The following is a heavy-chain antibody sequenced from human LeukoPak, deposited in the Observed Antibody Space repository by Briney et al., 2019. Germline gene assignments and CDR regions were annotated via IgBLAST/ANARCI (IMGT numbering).Heavy chain of an antibody. V-gene: IGHV3-23*01. CDR3: ARDSSWYGGGFDY. D-gene: IGHD6-13*01. Sequence: GGSLRLSCAASGFTFSSYAMSWVRQAPGKGLEWVSAISGSGGSTYYADSVKGRFTISRDNSKNTLYLQMNSLRAEDTAVYYCARDSSWYGGGFDYWGQGTLVTVSS. CDR2: ISGSGGST. CDR1: GFTFSSYA. J-gene: IGHJ4*02.